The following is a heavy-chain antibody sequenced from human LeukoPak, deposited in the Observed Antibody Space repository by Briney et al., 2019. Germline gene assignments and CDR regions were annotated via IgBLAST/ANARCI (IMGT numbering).Heavy chain of an antibody. J-gene: IGHJ3*02. CDR1: GFTFSSYS. CDR3: ARVPAGVIGMKDAFDI. D-gene: IGHD3-16*02. V-gene: IGHV3-21*01. CDR2: ISGSSSYI. Sequence: WGSLRLSCAASGFTFSSYSMNWVRQAPGKGLEWVSSISGSSSYIYYADSMKGRFTISRHNAKNSLYLQMNSLRAEDTAVYYCARVPAGVIGMKDAFDIRGQGTMVTVSS.